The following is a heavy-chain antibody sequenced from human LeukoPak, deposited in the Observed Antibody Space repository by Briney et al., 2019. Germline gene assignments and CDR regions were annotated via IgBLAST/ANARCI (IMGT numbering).Heavy chain of an antibody. Sequence: GGSLRLSCAASGFTFSSYEMNWVRQAPGKGLEWVSYISSSGSTIYYADSVKGRFTISRDNAKNSLYLQMNSLRAEDTAVYYCASGFTMISPGYWGQGTLVTVSS. D-gene: IGHD3-22*01. V-gene: IGHV3-48*03. CDR3: ASGFTMISPGY. CDR2: ISSSGSTI. CDR1: GFTFSSYE. J-gene: IGHJ4*02.